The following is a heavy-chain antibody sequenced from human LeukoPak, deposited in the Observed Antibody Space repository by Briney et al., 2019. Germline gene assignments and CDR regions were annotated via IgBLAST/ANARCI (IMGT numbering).Heavy chain of an antibody. CDR2: ISSSGSTI. D-gene: IGHD2-2*01. V-gene: IGHV3-11*01. J-gene: IGHJ6*03. CDR1: GGSFSGYY. Sequence: LSLTCAVYGGSFSGYYWSWIRQAPGKGLEWVSYISSSGSTIYYADSVKGRFTISRDNAKNSLYLQMNSLKTEDTAVYYCTRVIREYQLRYYYYMDVWGKGTTVTVSS. CDR3: TRVIREYQLRYYYYMDV.